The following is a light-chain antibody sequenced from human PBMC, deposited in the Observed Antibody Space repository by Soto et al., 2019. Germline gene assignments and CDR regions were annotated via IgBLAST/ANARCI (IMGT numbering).Light chain of an antibody. Sequence: EIVLTQSPATLSLSPGERATLSCRASQSVRTYLAWYQQKPGQAPRLLIHDVSDRATGIPARFSGSGSGTDFTLTISSLEPEDFAVYYCQQRSSWPLTFGGGTKWIS. V-gene: IGKV3-11*01. CDR1: QSVRTY. CDR3: QQRSSWPLT. CDR2: DVS. J-gene: IGKJ4*01.